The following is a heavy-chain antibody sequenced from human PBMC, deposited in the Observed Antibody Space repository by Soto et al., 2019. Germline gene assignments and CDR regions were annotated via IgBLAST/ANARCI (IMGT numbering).Heavy chain of an antibody. Sequence: GESLKISCKGSGYSFTSYWIGWVRQMPGKGLEWMGIIYPGDSDTRYSPSFQGQVTISADKSISTAYLQWSSLKASDTAMYYCARLGFYKSLLDAFDIWGQGTMVTVSS. D-gene: IGHD2-2*02. CDR2: IYPGDSDT. CDR3: ARLGFYKSLLDAFDI. CDR1: GYSFTSYW. V-gene: IGHV5-51*01. J-gene: IGHJ3*02.